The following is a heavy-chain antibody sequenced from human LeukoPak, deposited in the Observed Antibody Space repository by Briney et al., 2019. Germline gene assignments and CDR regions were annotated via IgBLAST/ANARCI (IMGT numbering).Heavy chain of an antibody. CDR2: ISSSSSYI. CDR1: GFTFSGYS. CDR3: ASYERITMVRGVIPPPGNWFDP. V-gene: IGHV3-21*01. Sequence: PGGSLRLSRAASGFTFSGYSMNWVRQAPVKVLEWVSSISSSSSYIYYADSVKGRFTISRDNAKNSLYLQMNSLRAEDTAVYYCASYERITMVRGVIPPPGNWFDPWGQGTLVTVSS. D-gene: IGHD3-10*01. J-gene: IGHJ5*02.